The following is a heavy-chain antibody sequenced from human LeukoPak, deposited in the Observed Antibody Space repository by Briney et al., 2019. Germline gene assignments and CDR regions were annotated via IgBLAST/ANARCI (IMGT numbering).Heavy chain of an antibody. J-gene: IGHJ4*02. D-gene: IGHD4-23*01. V-gene: IGHV1-8*03. Sequence: ASVKVSCKASGYTFTSYDINWVRQAPGQGLEWMGWMNPNSGNTGYAQKFQGRVTITRNTSISTAYMELSSLRSEDTAVYYCARGGSPYGGNSDYFDYWGQGTLVTVSS. CDR1: GYTFTSYD. CDR3: ARGGSPYGGNSDYFDY. CDR2: MNPNSGNT.